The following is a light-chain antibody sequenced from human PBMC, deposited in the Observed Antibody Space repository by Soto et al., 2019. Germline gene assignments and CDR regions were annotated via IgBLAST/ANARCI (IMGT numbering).Light chain of an antibody. V-gene: IGKV1-5*01. CDR1: QSISNR. CDR2: DAS. CDR3: QQSYMDPIT. Sequence: DIQMTQSPSTLSASVRDRVTITCRASQSISNRLAWYQQKPGKAPNLLIYDASRLQSGVPSRFSGSGGGTDFTLSISSVQPEDFATYFCQQSYMDPITFGQGTRLEIK. J-gene: IGKJ5*01.